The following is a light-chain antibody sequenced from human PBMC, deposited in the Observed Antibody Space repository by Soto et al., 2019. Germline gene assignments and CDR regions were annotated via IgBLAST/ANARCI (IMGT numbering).Light chain of an antibody. J-gene: IGLJ1*01. CDR1: SSDVGSYNL. Sequence: QSVLTQPASVSGSPGQSITISCTGTSSDVGSYNLVSWYQQHPGKVPKVMIYEVSKRPSGVPDRLSGFKYGNTASLTVSGLQAEDEADYYCSSYAGNSRYVFGTGTKVTVL. V-gene: IGLV2-14*02. CDR2: EVS. CDR3: SSYAGNSRYV.